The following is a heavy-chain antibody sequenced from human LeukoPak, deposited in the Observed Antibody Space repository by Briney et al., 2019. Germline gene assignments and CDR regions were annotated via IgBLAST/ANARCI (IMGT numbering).Heavy chain of an antibody. Sequence: TGGSLRLSCAASGFTFSSYAMSWVRQAPGKGLEWVSAISGSGGSTYYADSVKGRFTISRDNSKNTLYLQMNSLRAEDTAVYYCAKDREELITPLYTQYWGQGTLVTVSS. J-gene: IGHJ4*02. CDR3: AKDREELITPLYTQY. CDR1: GFTFSSYA. D-gene: IGHD3-16*01. V-gene: IGHV3-23*01. CDR2: ISGSGGST.